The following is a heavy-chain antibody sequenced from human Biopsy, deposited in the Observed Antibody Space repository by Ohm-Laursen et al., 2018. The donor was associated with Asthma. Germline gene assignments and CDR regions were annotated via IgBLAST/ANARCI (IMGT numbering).Heavy chain of an antibody. J-gene: IGHJ4*02. CDR2: ISSSSSYI. Sequence: SLRLSCSASGFTFSSYAMSWVRRAPGKGLEWVSSISSSSSYIYYADSVKGRFTISRDNAKNSLYLQMNSLRAEDTAVYYCARDGTDMDEAMPKDYWGQGTLVTVSS. D-gene: IGHD5-18*01. CDR3: ARDGTDMDEAMPKDY. V-gene: IGHV3-21*01. CDR1: GFTFSSYA.